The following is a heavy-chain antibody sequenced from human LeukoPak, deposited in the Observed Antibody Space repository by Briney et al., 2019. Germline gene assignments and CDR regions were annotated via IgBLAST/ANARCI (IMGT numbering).Heavy chain of an antibody. Sequence: GGSLRLSCAASGFTFSSYGMHWVRQAPGKGLEWGAVIWYDGSNKYYADSVKGRFTISRDNSKNTLYLQMNSLRAEDTAVYYCAREIPSGSGWYGGFDYWGQGTLVTVSS. CDR2: IWYDGSNK. CDR3: AREIPSGSGWYGGFDY. J-gene: IGHJ4*02. D-gene: IGHD6-19*01. CDR1: GFTFSSYG. V-gene: IGHV3-33*01.